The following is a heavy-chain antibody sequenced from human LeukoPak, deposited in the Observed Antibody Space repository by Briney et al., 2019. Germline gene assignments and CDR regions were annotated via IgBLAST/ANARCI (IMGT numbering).Heavy chain of an antibody. CDR1: GGTFSNHA. V-gene: IGHV1-69*13. D-gene: IGHD6-13*01. CDR3: ARWAGESTIWYPALFDY. Sequence: ASVKVSCKAYGGTFSNHAVSWVRQAPGQGLEWMGVIIPISATTNYAQKFQGRATITAVESTSTVYMELSSLTSEDTAIYYCARWAGESTIWYPALFDYWGQGTLVTASS. J-gene: IGHJ4*02. CDR2: IIPISATT.